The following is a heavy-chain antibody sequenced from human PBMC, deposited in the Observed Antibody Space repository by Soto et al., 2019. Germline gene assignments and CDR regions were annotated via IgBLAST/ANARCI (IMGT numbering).Heavy chain of an antibody. CDR1: GGSISSGGYS. D-gene: IGHD3-22*01. J-gene: IGHJ6*02. CDR2: IYHSGST. Sequence: SETLSLTCAVSGGSISSGGYSWSWIRQPPWKGLEWIGYIYHSGSTYYNPSLKSRVTISVDRSKNQFSLKLSSVTAADTAVYYCARDQGYYDSSGPYGMDVWGQGTTVTVSS. V-gene: IGHV4-30-2*01. CDR3: ARDQGYYDSSGPYGMDV.